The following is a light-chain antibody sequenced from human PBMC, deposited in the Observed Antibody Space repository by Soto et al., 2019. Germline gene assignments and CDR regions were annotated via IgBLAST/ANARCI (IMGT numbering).Light chain of an antibody. J-gene: IGKJ4*01. Sequence: EIVMTQSPATLSVSPGERATLSCRASQSVSKDLAWYQQKPGQDPRLLIYGASTRATGIPARFSGSGSGTEFPLTISSLQSEDFAVYYCQQYNNWPLTVGGGTKVEVK. CDR3: QQYNNWPLT. CDR2: GAS. CDR1: QSVSKD. V-gene: IGKV3-15*01.